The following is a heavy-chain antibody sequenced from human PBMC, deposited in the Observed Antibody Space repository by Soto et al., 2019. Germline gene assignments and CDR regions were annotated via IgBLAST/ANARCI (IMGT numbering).Heavy chain of an antibody. CDR2: IYHSGST. CDR3: ARGYSGTSFNDY. CDR1: GGSISSGGYS. D-gene: IGHD2-2*01. V-gene: IGHV4-30-2*01. J-gene: IGHJ4*02. Sequence: PSETLSLTCAVSGGSISSGGYSWSWIRQPPGKGLEWIGYIYHSGSTYYNPSLKSRVTISVDRSKNQFSLKPSSVTAADTAVYYCARGYSGTSFNDYWGQGTLVTVSS.